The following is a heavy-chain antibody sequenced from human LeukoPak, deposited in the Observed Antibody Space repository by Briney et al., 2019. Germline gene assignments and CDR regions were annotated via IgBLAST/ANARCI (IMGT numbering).Heavy chain of an antibody. CDR3: ASDLGATPSLWIDY. CDR1: GYTFTSYG. D-gene: IGHD3-3*01. Sequence: ASVKVSCKASGYTFTSYGISWVRHAPGQGLEWMGCINAYNGNTNYAQKFQGRVTMTTYTSTSTAYMEMRSLRSDDTAVYYCASDLGATPSLWIDYWGQGTLVTVSS. V-gene: IGHV1-18*01. CDR2: INAYNGNT. J-gene: IGHJ4*02.